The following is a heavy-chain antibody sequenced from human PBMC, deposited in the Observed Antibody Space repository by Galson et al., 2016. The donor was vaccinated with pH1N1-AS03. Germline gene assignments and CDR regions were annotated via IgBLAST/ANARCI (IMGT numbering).Heavy chain of an antibody. V-gene: IGHV1-8*03. CDR2: MNPDSGNT. J-gene: IGHJ5*02. D-gene: IGHD2-15*01. Sequence: SVKVSCKASGYTFTTYDINWVRQAPGQGLEWMGWMNPDSGNTGYAPSFQGRVTITRDTSISQAYMELTSLRTEDTAVYYSARGVVDCSGPACSGTLRFDPWGQGTLVTVSS. CDR1: GYTFTTYD. CDR3: ARGVVDCSGPACSGTLRFDP.